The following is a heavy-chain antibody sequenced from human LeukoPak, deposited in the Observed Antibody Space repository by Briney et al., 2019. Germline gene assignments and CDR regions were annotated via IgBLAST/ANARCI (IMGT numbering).Heavy chain of an antibody. D-gene: IGHD3-10*01. V-gene: IGHV4-34*01. CDR2: INHSGST. CDR1: GGSFSGYY. Sequence: SETLSLTCAVYGGSFSGYYWSWIRQPPGKGLEWIGEINHSGSTNYNPSLKSRVTISVDTSKNQFSLKLSSVTAADTAVYYCARYKRHYGSGSKPLFDPWGQGTLVTVSS. J-gene: IGHJ5*02. CDR3: ARYKRHYGSGSKPLFDP.